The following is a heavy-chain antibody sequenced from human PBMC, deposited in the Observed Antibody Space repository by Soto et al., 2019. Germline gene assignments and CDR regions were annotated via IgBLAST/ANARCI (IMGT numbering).Heavy chain of an antibody. J-gene: IGHJ4*02. CDR1: GFTFSDHY. CDR2: SKNKADSYTT. Sequence: EVQLVESGGGLVQPGGSLRLSCAASGFTFSDHYMDWVRQAPGKGLEWVGRSKNKADSYTTEYAASVKGRFTISRDGSKNSLLLQMNSLKTADRAVYYCTVWGSGNDFGAAWGQGILVTVSS. V-gene: IGHV3-72*01. CDR3: TVWGSGNDFGAA. D-gene: IGHD3-10*01.